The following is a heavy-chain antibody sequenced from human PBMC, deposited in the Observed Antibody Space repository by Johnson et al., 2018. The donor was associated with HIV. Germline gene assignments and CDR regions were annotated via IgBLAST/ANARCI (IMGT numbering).Heavy chain of an antibody. J-gene: IGHJ3*01. CDR3: ARDPGNGGRPFDAFDV. V-gene: IGHV3-30*04. CDR1: ALRFSGYA. D-gene: IGHD4-23*01. Sequence: QVQLVESGGGVVQPGRSLRLSCTSALRFSGYAMHWVRQAPGKGLEWVAVVSYDSSNKYYADSVKGRFTISRDNSKNTVFLQMDSLRGEDTAVYYCARDPGNGGRPFDAFDVWGQGTMVTVSS. CDR2: VSYDSSNK.